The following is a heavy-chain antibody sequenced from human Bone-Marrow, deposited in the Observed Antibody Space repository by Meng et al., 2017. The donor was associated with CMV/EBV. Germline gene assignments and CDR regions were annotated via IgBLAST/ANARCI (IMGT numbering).Heavy chain of an antibody. J-gene: IGHJ4*02. CDR3: ARAYDILTGHPPPLDY. CDR1: FTFSSYA. D-gene: IGHD3-9*01. CDR2: ISYDGSNK. Sequence: FTFSSYAMPWVRQAPGKGLEWVAVISYDGSNKYYADSVKGRFTISRDNSKNTLYLQMNSLRAEDTAVYYCARAYDILTGHPPPLDYWGQGTLVTVSS. V-gene: IGHV3-30-3*01.